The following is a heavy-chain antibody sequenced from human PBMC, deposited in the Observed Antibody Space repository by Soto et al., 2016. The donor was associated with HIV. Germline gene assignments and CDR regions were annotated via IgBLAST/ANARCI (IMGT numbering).Heavy chain of an antibody. D-gene: IGHD3-9*01. CDR2: IYYSGST. Sequence: VQLQESGPGLVKPSETLSLTCTVSGGSISSYYWSWIRQPPGKGLEWIGYIYYSGSTNYNPSLKSRVTISVDTSKNQFSLKLSSVTAADTAVYYCAREGSTGSLGYWGQGTLVTVSS. J-gene: IGHJ4*02. V-gene: IGHV4-59*01. CDR3: AREGSTGSLGY. CDR1: GGSISSYY.